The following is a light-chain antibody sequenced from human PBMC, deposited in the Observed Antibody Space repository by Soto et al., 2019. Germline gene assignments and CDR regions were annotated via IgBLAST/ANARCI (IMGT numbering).Light chain of an antibody. Sequence: EIVMTQSPATLSVSPGERATLSCRASQNIRSNLAWYQQKPGQPPTLLVSDTSTRARNIPARFNGSGSGTEFTLAISSLQSEDFAVYYSHQYNPWPLTFGGGTKVEIK. CDR1: QNIRSN. CDR3: HQYNPWPLT. CDR2: DTS. V-gene: IGKV3D-15*01. J-gene: IGKJ4*01.